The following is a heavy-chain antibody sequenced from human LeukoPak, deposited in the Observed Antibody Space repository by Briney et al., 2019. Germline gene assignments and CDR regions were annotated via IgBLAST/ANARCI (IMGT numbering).Heavy chain of an antibody. V-gene: IGHV4-31*03. D-gene: IGHD3-22*01. CDR3: ARGFYYDSSGYTFDP. Sequence: PSETLSLTCTVSGGSISSGSYYWSWIRQRPGKGLEWIGYSYYSGSTHYNPSLKSRLTISVDTSKNQFSLRLTSVTAADTAVYYCARGFYYDSSGYTFDPWGQGTLVTVSS. J-gene: IGHJ5*02. CDR1: GGSISSGSYY. CDR2: SYYSGST.